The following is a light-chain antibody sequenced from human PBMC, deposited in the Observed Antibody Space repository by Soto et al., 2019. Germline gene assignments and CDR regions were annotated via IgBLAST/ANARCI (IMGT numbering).Light chain of an antibody. V-gene: IGLV1-40*01. J-gene: IGLJ2*01. CDR2: GNS. CDR3: QAYYSSAVV. CDR1: SSNIGAGYD. Sequence: QSVLTQPPSVSGAPGQRVTISCTGSSSNIGAGYDVHWYQQLPGTAPQLLFYGNSSRPSRVPDRFSGSKSGASAALAITGLQDEDEADYYCQAYYSSAVVFGGGTKLTVL.